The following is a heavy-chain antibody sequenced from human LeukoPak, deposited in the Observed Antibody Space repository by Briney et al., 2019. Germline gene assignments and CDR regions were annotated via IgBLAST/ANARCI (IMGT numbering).Heavy chain of an antibody. D-gene: IGHD6-6*01. CDR2: IYHSGST. Sequence: TSETLSLTCAVSGGSISSSNWWSWVRQPPGQGLEWIGEIYHSGSTNYNPSLKSRVTISVDKFKNQFSLKLSSVTAADTAVYYCARLRPRAGFDYWGQGTLVTVSS. V-gene: IGHV4-4*02. CDR1: GGSISSSNW. CDR3: ARLRPRAGFDY. J-gene: IGHJ4*02.